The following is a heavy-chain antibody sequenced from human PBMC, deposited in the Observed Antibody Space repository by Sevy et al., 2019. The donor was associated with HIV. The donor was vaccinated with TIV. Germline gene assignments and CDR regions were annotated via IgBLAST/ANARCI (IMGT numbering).Heavy chain of an antibody. CDR3: ARGGGYFDDGFDI. CDR2: IYSSGST. D-gene: IGHD3-10*01. V-gene: IGHV4-4*07. Sequence: SDTLSLTCTVSAGSISSYYLTWIRQPAGKGLEWIGHIYSSGSTNYNPSLKSRVTMSVDTSKKNFSLKLTSVTAADTAVYYCARGGGYFDDGFDIWGQGTMVTVSS. J-gene: IGHJ3*02. CDR1: AGSISSYY.